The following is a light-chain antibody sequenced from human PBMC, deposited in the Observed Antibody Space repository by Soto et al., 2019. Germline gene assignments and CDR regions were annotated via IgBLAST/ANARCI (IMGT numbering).Light chain of an antibody. Sequence: DIQMTQSPSTLSGSVGDRVTITCRASQTISSWLAWYQQKPGKAPKLLIYKASTLKSGVPSRFSGSGSGTEFTLTISSLQPDDFATYYCQQSYSPYTFGQGTRLEIK. CDR2: KAS. J-gene: IGKJ5*01. CDR1: QTISSW. V-gene: IGKV1-5*03. CDR3: QQSYSPYT.